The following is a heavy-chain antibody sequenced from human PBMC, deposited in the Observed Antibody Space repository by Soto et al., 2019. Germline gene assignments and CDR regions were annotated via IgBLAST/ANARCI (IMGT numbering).Heavy chain of an antibody. Sequence: QVQLVESGGGVVQPGRSLRLSCAASGFTFSSYAMHWVRQAPGKGLEWVAVISYDGSNKYYADSVKGRFTISRDNSKNTLYLPMNSLRAEDTAVYYCASLWFGEPRSYFDYWGQGTLVTVSS. V-gene: IGHV3-30-3*01. CDR3: ASLWFGEPRSYFDY. J-gene: IGHJ4*02. CDR2: ISYDGSNK. D-gene: IGHD3-10*01. CDR1: GFTFSSYA.